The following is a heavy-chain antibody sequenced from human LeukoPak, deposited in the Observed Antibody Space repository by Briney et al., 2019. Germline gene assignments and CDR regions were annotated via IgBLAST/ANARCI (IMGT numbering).Heavy chain of an antibody. CDR1: GFTLSGAA. J-gene: IGHJ2*01. CDR2: IRSKADSYTT. CDR3: GAAGAGDSFDL. D-gene: IGHD6-19*01. V-gene: IGHV3-73*01. Sequence: GGSLRLSCAASGFTLSGAAMHWVRQASGKGLEWLGRIRSKADSYTTAYAASVKGRFTVSRDDSKNTAYLQMNSLKTEDTAVYYCGAAGAGDSFDLWGRGTLVTVSS.